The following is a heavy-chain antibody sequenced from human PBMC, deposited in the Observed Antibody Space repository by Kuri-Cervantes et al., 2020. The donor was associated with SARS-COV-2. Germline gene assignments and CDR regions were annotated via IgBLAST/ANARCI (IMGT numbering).Heavy chain of an antibody. CDR2: ISHDGTNK. CDR3: AREEGGELGEAFDY. V-gene: IGHV3-30*03. D-gene: IGHD7-27*01. Sequence: GESLKISCAASGFTFSSYGMHWVRQAPGEGLEWVAVISHDGTNKNYADSVKGRLTISRDNAKTSLYLQMNSLKPEDTAVYYCAREEGGELGEAFDYWGQGALVTVSS. J-gene: IGHJ4*02. CDR1: GFTFSSYG.